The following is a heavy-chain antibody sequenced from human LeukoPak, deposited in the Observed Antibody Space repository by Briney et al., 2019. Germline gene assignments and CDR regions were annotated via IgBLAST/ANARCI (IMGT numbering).Heavy chain of an antibody. Sequence: GGSLKLSCAASGFAFSSNGMHWVRQAPGKGLEWVALISYDGSNKYYADSVKGRFTISRDNSKNTLYLQMNSLRAEDTAVYYCAKDRSSSWTWTIDYWGQGTLVTVSS. D-gene: IGHD6-13*01. J-gene: IGHJ4*02. CDR3: AKDRSSSWTWTIDY. V-gene: IGHV3-30*18. CDR2: ISYDGSNK. CDR1: GFAFSSNG.